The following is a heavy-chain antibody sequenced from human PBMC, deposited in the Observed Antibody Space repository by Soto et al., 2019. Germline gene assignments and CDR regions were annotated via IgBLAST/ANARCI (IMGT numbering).Heavy chain of an antibody. CDR3: ARDPGSDEAIDY. Sequence: QVPVVESGGGVVQPGRSLRLSCAASGFTFSNYGMHWVRQAPGKGLEWVAVIWHDGRNKYYADSVKGRFTVSRDNSENTLYLQMDSLRGEDTAVYYCARDPGSDEAIDYWGQGTLVTVSS. CDR1: GFTFSNYG. D-gene: IGHD1-26*01. V-gene: IGHV3-33*01. CDR2: IWHDGRNK. J-gene: IGHJ4*02.